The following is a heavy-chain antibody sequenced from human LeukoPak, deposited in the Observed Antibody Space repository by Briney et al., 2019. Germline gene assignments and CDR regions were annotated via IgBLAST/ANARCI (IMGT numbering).Heavy chain of an antibody. J-gene: IGHJ4*02. CDR1: GFTFSSYE. CDR3: ARDRYCSSTNCYRDFDY. Sequence: GGSLRLSCAASGFTFSSYEMNWVRQAPGKGLEWVSYISSSGSTIYYADSEKGRFTISRDNAKNSLYLQMNSLRAEDTAVYYCARDRYCSSTNCYRDFDYWGQGTLVTVSS. CDR2: ISSSGSTI. D-gene: IGHD2-2*01. V-gene: IGHV3-48*03.